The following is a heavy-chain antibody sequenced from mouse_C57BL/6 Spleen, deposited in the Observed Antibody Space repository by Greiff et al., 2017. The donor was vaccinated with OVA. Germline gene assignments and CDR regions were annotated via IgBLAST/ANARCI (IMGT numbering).Heavy chain of an antibody. Sequence: QVQLQQPGAELVMPGASVKLSCKASGYTFTSYWMHWVKQRPGQGLEWIGEIDPSDSYTNYNQKFTGKSTLTVDKSSSTAYMQLSSLTSEDSAVYYCARVGYSNYYYFDYWGQGTTLTVSS. CDR1: GYTFTSYW. D-gene: IGHD2-5*01. CDR2: IDPSDSYT. J-gene: IGHJ2*01. V-gene: IGHV1-69*01. CDR3: ARVGYSNYYYFDY.